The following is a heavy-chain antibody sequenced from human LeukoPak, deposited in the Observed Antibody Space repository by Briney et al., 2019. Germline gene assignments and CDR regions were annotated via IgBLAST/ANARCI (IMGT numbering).Heavy chain of an antibody. J-gene: IGHJ5*02. D-gene: IGHD1-26*01. CDR1: GGSFSGYY. CDR3: AREGSLNWFDP. Sequence: SETLSLTCAVYGGSFSGYYWSWIRQPPGKGLEWIGEINHSGSTYYNPSLKSRVTMSVDRSKTHFYLMLSSVTAADTAVYYCAREGSLNWFDPWGQGILVTVSS. CDR2: INHSGST. V-gene: IGHV4-34*10.